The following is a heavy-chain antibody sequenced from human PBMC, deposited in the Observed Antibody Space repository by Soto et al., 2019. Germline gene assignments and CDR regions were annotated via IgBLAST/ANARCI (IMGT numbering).Heavy chain of an antibody. CDR3: ARDHKPYYYYMDV. V-gene: IGHV3-11*01. Sequence: QVQLVESGGGLVKPGGSLRLSCAASGFTFSDFYMSWIRQAPGKGLEWVSYISRSGSTIYDADSVKGRFTISRDNAKNSLYLQMSSLRAEDTAVYYCARDHKPYYYYMDVWGKGTTVTVSS. CDR1: GFTFSDFY. J-gene: IGHJ6*03. CDR2: ISRSGSTI.